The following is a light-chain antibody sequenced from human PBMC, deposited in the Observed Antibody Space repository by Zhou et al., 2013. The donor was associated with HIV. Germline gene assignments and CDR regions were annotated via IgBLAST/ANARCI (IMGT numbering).Light chain of an antibody. CDR1: QGISSY. CDR2: AAS. V-gene: IGKV1-9*01. Sequence: DIQLTQSPSFLSASVGDRVTITCRASQGISSYLAWYQQKPGKAPKLLIYAASNLQSGVPSRFSGSGSGTEFTLTISSLQPEDFATYYCLQHNSYPWTFGQGTKVEIK. CDR3: LQHNSYPWT. J-gene: IGKJ1*01.